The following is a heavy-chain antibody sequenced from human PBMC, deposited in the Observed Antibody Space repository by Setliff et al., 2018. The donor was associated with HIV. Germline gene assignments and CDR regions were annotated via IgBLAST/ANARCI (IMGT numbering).Heavy chain of an antibody. CDR2: VYYTGST. V-gene: IGHV4-59*12. J-gene: IGHJ4*02. CDR3: ARSAYDILTGEWYFDY. D-gene: IGHD3-9*01. Sequence: SETLSLTCIVSGGSIGSYYWSWIRQSPGKGLEWIGYVYYTGSTNYNPSLKSRVTISVDESKNQFSLKLSSVTAADTAVYYCARSAYDILTGEWYFDYWGQGTLVTVSS. CDR1: GGSIGSYY.